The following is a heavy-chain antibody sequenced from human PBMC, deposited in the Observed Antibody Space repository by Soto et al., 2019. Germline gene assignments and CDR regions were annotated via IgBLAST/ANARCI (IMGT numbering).Heavy chain of an antibody. CDR3: AKDITPGVVILRPPFDY. J-gene: IGHJ4*02. V-gene: IGHV3-9*01. CDR1: GFTFDDYA. D-gene: IGHD3-3*01. CDR2: ISWNSGSI. Sequence: EVQLVESGGGLVQPGRSLRLSCAASGFTFDDYAMHWVRQAPGKGLAWVSGISWNSGSIGYADSVKGRFTISRDNAKNSLYLQINSLRAEDTALYYCAKDITPGVVILRPPFDYWAQGTLVNVSS.